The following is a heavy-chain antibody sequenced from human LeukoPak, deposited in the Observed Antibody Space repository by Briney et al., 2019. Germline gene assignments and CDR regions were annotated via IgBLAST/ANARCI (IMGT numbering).Heavy chain of an antibody. CDR3: ARVYSSGWYGRDY. Sequence: SETLSLTCAVYGGSFSGYYWSWIPQPPGEGLEWIGEINHSGSTNYNPSLKSRVTISVDTHKNQFSLKLSSVTAADTAVYYCARVYSSGWYGRDYWGQGTLVTVSS. J-gene: IGHJ4*02. CDR1: GGSFSGYY. CDR2: INHSGST. V-gene: IGHV4-34*01. D-gene: IGHD6-19*01.